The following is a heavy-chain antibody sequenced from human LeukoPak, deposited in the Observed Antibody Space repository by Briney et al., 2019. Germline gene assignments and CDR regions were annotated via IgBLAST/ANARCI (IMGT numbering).Heavy chain of an antibody. CDR3: KWVGK. V-gene: IGHV3-48*03. CDR1: GFTFSNYE. Sequence: GGSLRLSCAASGFTFSNYEMHWVRQAPGKGLEWVSYISSSGSDIYYADSVKGRFTISRDNAKNSVYLQMNSLRAEDTAVYYCKWVGKWGQGTLVTVSS. J-gene: IGHJ4*02. CDR2: ISSSGSDI. D-gene: IGHD7-27*01.